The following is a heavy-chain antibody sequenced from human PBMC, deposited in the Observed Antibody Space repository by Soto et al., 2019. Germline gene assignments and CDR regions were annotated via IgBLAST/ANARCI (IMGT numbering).Heavy chain of an antibody. V-gene: IGHV1-69*01. CDR3: ARASTLTYYYDRTRYSYGMEV. Sequence: QVQLVQSGAEVKKPGSSVKVSCKASGGTFSSYAISWVRQAPGQGLEWMGGIIPIFGTANYAQKFQGRVTITADESTSTAYMELSSLRSEDTAVYYCARASTLTYYYDRTRYSYGMEVWGQGTTVTVSS. CDR2: IIPIFGTA. J-gene: IGHJ6*02. CDR1: GGTFSSYA. D-gene: IGHD3-22*01.